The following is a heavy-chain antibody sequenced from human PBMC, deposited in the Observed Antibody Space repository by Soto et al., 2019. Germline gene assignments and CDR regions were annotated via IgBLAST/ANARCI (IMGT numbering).Heavy chain of an antibody. V-gene: IGHV4-31*03. J-gene: IGHJ6*01. CDR1: GYSMTSGGYY. CDR2: IYYSGGT. CDR3: ATLLGSHQHYYFGIDV. Sequence: SETLSLTCTVSGYSMTSGGYYLSWIRHLPGKGLEWIGYIYYSGGTQFNPSLKSRVSMSVDTSKNQFSLRLSSVTAADTAVYYCATLLGSHQHYYFGIDVWGQGTTVNVSS. D-gene: IGHD2-2*01.